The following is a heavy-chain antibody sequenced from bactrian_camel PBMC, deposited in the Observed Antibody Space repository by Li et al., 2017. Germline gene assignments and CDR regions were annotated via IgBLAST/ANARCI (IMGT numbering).Heavy chain of an antibody. V-gene: IGHV3S63*01. Sequence: HVQLVESGGGSVQVGGSLRLSCVASGYVDGYRFTDRCIGWFRQAPGKAREGVATTSGDGRTRYADSVKGRFTISRDNAKNTLYLQMNSLKPEDTAMYYCASGQVTSRERICSIPEVYDYWGQGTQVTVS. CDR1: GYVDGYRFTDRC. CDR3: ASGQVTSRERICSIPEVYDY. J-gene: IGHJ4*01. CDR2: TTSGDGRT.